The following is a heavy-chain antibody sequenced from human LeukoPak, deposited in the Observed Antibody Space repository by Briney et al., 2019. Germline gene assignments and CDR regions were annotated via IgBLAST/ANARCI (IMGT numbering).Heavy chain of an antibody. CDR3: ARTHNGSGSYGAFDI. V-gene: IGHV4-59*01. CDR1: GGSISSYY. J-gene: IGHJ3*02. D-gene: IGHD3-10*01. Sequence: SETLSLTCTVSGGSISSYYWSWIRQPPGKGLEWIGYIYYSGSTNYNPSLKSRVTISVDTSKNQFSLKLSSVTAAVAAVYYCARTHNGSGSYGAFDIRGQGTMVTVS. CDR2: IYYSGST.